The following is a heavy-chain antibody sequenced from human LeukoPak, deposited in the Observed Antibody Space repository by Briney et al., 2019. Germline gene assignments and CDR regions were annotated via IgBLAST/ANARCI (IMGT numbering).Heavy chain of an antibody. D-gene: IGHD3-22*01. V-gene: IGHV3-30-3*01. J-gene: IGHJ4*02. CDR1: GFTFSSYA. CDR2: ISYDGSNK. Sequence: GRSLRLSCEASGFTFSSYAMHWVRQAPGKGLEWVAVISYDGSNKYYADSVKGRFTISRDNSKNTLYLQMNSLRAEDTAVYYCARDETYYYDSSGSGEIDYWGQGTLVTVSS. CDR3: ARDETYYYDSSGSGEIDY.